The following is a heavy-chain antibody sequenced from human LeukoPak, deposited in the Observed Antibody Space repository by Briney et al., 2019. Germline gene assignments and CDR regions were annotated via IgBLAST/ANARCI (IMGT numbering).Heavy chain of an antibody. CDR2: ISGSGGST. J-gene: IGHJ4*02. V-gene: IGHV3-23*01. CDR1: GFTFSSYG. D-gene: IGHD6-25*01. CDR3: ARATAAPSSYFFDH. Sequence: GGSLRLSCAASGFTFSSYGMSWVRQAPGKGLEWVSAISGSGGSTYYADSVKGRFTISRDNSKNTLYLQMNSLRAEDTAVYYCARATAAPSSYFFDHWGQGTLVTVSS.